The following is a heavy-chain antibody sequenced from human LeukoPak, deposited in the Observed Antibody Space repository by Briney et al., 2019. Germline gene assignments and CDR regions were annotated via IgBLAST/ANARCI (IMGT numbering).Heavy chain of an antibody. Sequence: PSETLSLTCTVSGGSISSSSYYWGWIRQPPGKGLEWIGTFYYSGRTYYNPSLKSRVTISVDTSKNQFSLQLSSVTAADTAVYYCARGRPFFDYWGQGTLVTVSS. CDR3: ARGRPFFDY. D-gene: IGHD6-6*01. CDR2: FYYSGRT. V-gene: IGHV4-39*07. J-gene: IGHJ4*02. CDR1: GGSISSSSYY.